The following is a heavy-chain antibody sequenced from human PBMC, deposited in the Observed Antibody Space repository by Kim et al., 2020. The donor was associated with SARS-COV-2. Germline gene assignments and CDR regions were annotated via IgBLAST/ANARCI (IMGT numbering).Heavy chain of an antibody. V-gene: IGHV3-74*01. CDR1: GFTFSAYW. J-gene: IGHJ2*01. CDR2: ITSTGSSQ. CDR3: ARDWGVPDHDWHFDL. Sequence: GGSLRLSCAASGFTFSAYWMHWVRQAPWKGLVWVSRITSTGSSQSYADSVKGRFTSSRDNAKNTLYLQMNSLRAEDTAVYYCARDWGVPDHDWHFDLWGRGTLVTVS. D-gene: IGHD3-16*01.